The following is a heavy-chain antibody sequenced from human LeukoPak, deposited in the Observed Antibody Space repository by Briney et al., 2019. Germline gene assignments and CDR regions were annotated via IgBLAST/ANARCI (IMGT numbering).Heavy chain of an antibody. CDR1: GGSISSSSYY. J-gene: IGHJ5*02. Sequence: SETLSLTCTVSGGSISSSSYYWGWIRQPPGKGLEWIGSIYYSGSTYYNPSLKSRVTISVDTSKNQFSLKLSSVTAADTAVYYCARAKVSSSWPGWFDPWGQGTLVTASS. CDR2: IYYSGST. D-gene: IGHD6-13*01. CDR3: ARAKVSSSWPGWFDP. V-gene: IGHV4-39*07.